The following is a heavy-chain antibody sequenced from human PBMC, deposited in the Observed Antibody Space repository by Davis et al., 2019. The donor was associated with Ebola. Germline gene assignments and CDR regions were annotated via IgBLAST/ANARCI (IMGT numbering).Heavy chain of an antibody. D-gene: IGHD5-12*01. CDR3: ARGWLRSGLDV. Sequence: HSQTPSLTCAISGDSVAGGSGGWNWIRQSPSRGLEWLGRTYYSSKWYNTYADSVKSRLSISPDTAKNQFSLHLNSVGPEDTAVYYCARGWLRSGLDVWGKGTTVTVSS. J-gene: IGHJ6*04. CDR2: TYYSSKWYN. CDR1: GDSVAGGSGG. V-gene: IGHV6-1*01.